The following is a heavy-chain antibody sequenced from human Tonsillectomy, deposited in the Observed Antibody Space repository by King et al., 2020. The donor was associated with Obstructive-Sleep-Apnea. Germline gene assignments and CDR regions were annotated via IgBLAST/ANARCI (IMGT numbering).Heavy chain of an antibody. V-gene: IGHV5-51*01. J-gene: IGHJ4*02. CDR2: IYPGDSDT. Sequence: QLVQSGAEVKKPGESLKISCKGSGYSFTSYWIGWVRQMPGKGLEWMGIIYPGDSDTRYSPSFQGQVTISADKSISTAYLQWSSLQASDTAMNYCARAGEQLVRANYFDYWGQGTLVTVSS. D-gene: IGHD6-13*01. CDR1: GYSFTSYW. CDR3: ARAGEQLVRANYFDY.